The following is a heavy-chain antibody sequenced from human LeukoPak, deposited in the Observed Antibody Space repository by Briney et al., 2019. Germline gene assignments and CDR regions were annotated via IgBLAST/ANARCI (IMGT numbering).Heavy chain of an antibody. V-gene: IGHV4-4*07. CDR2: IYTSGST. D-gene: IGHD3-3*01. CDR3: AREGEGQRGHYDFWSGYPNYYFDY. Sequence: SETLSLTCTVSGGSISSYYWSWVRQPAGKGLEWLGRIYTSGSTNYNPSLKSRVTMSVDTSKNQFSLKLSSVTAADTAVYYCAREGEGQRGHYDFWSGYPNYYFDYWGQGTLVTVSS. CDR1: GGSISSYY. J-gene: IGHJ4*02.